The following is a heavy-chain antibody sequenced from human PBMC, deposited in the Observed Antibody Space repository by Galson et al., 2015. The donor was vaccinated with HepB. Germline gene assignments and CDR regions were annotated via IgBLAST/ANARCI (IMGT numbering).Heavy chain of an antibody. Sequence: SLRLSCAASGFTFSSYAMSWVRQAPGKGLEWVSAISGSGGSTYYADSVKGRFTISRDNSKNTLYLQMSSLRAEDTAVYYCVKGGYSYGPGPFDYWGQGTLVTVSS. CDR2: ISGSGGST. CDR3: VKGGYSYGPGPFDY. J-gene: IGHJ4*02. CDR1: GFTFSSYA. V-gene: IGHV3-23*01. D-gene: IGHD5-18*01.